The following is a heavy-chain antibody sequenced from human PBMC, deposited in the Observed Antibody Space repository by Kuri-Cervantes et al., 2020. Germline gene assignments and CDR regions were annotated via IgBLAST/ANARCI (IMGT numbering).Heavy chain of an antibody. D-gene: IGHD3-22*01. J-gene: IGHJ4*02. Sequence: GESLKISCAASGFTFSDHYMDWVRQAPGKGLEWVGRIRNKVKSYTTEYAASVKGRFTISRDDSRDSLYLQMNSLEIEDTAVHYCVKVYSSSVGRDHLDYWGQGTLVTVSS. V-gene: IGHV3-72*01. CDR1: GFTFSDHY. CDR2: IRNKVKSYTT. CDR3: VKVYSSSVGRDHLDY.